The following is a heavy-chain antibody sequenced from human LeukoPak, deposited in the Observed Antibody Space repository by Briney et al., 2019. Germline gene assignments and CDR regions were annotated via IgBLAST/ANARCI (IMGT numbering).Heavy chain of an antibody. CDR3: ARGGFYCGGDCYVDY. J-gene: IGHJ4*02. CDR2: INHSGST. Sequence: SETLSLTCAVYGGSFSPYYWSWIRQPPGKGLEWIGEINHSGSTNYNPSLKSRVTTSVDTSKNQFSLRLSSVTAADTAVYYCARGGFYCGGDCYVDYWGQGTLVTVSS. V-gene: IGHV4-34*01. D-gene: IGHD2-21*02. CDR1: GGSFSPYY.